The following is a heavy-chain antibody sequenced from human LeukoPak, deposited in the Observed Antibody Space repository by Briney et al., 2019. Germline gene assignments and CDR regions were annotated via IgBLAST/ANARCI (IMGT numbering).Heavy chain of an antibody. CDR2: IKYTGST. J-gene: IGHJ4*02. Sequence: SDTLSLTCTVSGGFISIYYCSWIRQTRGKGREWIGHIKYTGSTNYSPFFKSRVTTSVETYKNQFSLRLSSVTAADTAVYYCARWPSLYGDYAQYDFDYWGQGTLVTVSS. CDR1: GGFISIYY. D-gene: IGHD4-17*01. CDR3: ARWPSLYGDYAQYDFDY. V-gene: IGHV4-59*08.